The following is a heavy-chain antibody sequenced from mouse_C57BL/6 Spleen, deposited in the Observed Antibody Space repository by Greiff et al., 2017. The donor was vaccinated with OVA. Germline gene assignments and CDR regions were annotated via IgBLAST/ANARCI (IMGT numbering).Heavy chain of an antibody. J-gene: IGHJ3*01. CDR1: GFSLTSYG. V-gene: IGHV2-5*01. D-gene: IGHD2-4*01. Sequence: VKLVESGPGLVQPSQSLSITCTVSGFSLTSYGVHWVRQSPGKGLEWLGVIWRGGSTDYNAAFMSRLSITKDNSKSQVFFKMNSLQADDTAIYYCAKREGLGAWFAYWGQGTLVTVSA. CDR3: AKREGLGAWFAY. CDR2: IWRGGST.